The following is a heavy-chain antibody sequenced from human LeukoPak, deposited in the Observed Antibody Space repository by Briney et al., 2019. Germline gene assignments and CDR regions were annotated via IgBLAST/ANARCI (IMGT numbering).Heavy chain of an antibody. J-gene: IGHJ6*03. CDR3: ARGRHDITMIVVVMTSVSYYLDV. CDR2: INPSGST. V-gene: IGHV4-34*01. CDR1: GGSFSGYH. Sequence: SETLSLTCAVYGGSFSGYHWTWIRQSPGKGLEWIGDINPSGSTYYNPSLKSRLTISVDTSKTQFTLKLRSVTAADTAVYYCARGRHDITMIVVVMTSVSYYLDVWGKGTTVTVS. D-gene: IGHD3-22*01.